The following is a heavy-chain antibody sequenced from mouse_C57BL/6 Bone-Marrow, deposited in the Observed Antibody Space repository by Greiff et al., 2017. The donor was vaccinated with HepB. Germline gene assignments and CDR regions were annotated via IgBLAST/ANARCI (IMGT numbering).Heavy chain of an antibody. J-gene: IGHJ2*01. D-gene: IGHD1-1*01. CDR2: INPYNGGT. CDR3: ARELIASSLDY. CDR1: GYTFTDYY. V-gene: IGHV1-19*01. Sequence: EVQLQESGPVLVKPGASVKMSCKASGYTFTDYYMNWVKQSHGKSLEWIGVINPYNGGTSYNQKFKGKATLTVDKSSSTAYMELNSLTSEDSAVYYCARELIASSLDYWGQGTTLTVSS.